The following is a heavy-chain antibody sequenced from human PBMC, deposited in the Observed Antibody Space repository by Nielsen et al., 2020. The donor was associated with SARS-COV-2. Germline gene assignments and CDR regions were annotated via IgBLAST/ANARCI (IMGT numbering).Heavy chain of an antibody. CDR2: IYYSGST. CDR3: ARDEDGRWELLWAIDY. CDR1: GGSISSYY. V-gene: IGHV4-59*01. D-gene: IGHD1-26*01. Sequence: GSLRLSCTVSGGSISSYYWSWIRQPPGKGLEWIGYIYYSGSTNYNPSLKSRVTISVDTSKNQFSLKLSSVTAADTAVYYCARDEDGRWELLWAIDYWGQGTLVTVSS. J-gene: IGHJ4*02.